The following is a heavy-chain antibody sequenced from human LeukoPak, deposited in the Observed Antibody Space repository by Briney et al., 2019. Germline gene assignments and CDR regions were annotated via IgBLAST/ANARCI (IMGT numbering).Heavy chain of an antibody. CDR3: VRDGRNGWHFDY. V-gene: IGHV3-7*01. D-gene: IGHD6-25*01. CDR2: TKGDESEK. CDR1: GFTLSSYW. J-gene: IGHJ4*02. Sequence: PGGSLRLSCTATGFTLSSYWMSWVRQAPGKGLEWVANTKGDESEKYYLDSVNGRFTISRNNAESSMSLQMNNLRAEDPAVYYCVRDGRNGWHFDYWGQGIPVTVSS.